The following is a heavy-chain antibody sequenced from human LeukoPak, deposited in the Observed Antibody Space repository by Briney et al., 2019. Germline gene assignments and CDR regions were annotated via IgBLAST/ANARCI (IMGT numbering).Heavy chain of an antibody. V-gene: IGHV3-23*01. Sequence: PGRSLRLSCAASGFTFSSYAMTWVRQAPGKGLEWVSAISAGGGSTYYADSVKGRFTISSDNSKNTLYLQLNSLRAEDTAVYYCAKAGGWTNYFDYWGQGTLVTVSS. CDR3: AKAGGWTNYFDY. CDR2: ISAGGGST. D-gene: IGHD6-19*01. CDR1: GFTFSSYA. J-gene: IGHJ4*02.